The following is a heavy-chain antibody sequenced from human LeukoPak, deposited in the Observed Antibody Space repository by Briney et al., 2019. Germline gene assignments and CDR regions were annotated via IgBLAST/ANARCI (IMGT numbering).Heavy chain of an antibody. CDR2: INGDGDST. J-gene: IGHJ5*02. Sequence: PGGSLRLSCAASGFTFRSHWMHWVRQAPGKGLVWVSRINGDGDSTLYADSVKGRFTISRDNAKNTLYLQMNSLRGEDTAVYYCARLRYDSSGYFYDSWGQGTLVTVSS. CDR1: GFTFRSHW. D-gene: IGHD3-22*01. V-gene: IGHV3-74*01. CDR3: ARLRYDSSGYFYDS.